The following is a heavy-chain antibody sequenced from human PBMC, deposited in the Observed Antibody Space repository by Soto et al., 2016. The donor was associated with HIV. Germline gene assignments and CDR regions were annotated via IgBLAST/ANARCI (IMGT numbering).Heavy chain of an antibody. CDR3: ARAGVKYSSGFDAFDI. CDR2: SSSSSDYT. J-gene: IGHJ3*02. V-gene: IGHV3-11*03. D-gene: IGHD6-19*01. CDR1: GFTLSDYY. Sequence: VQLLDSGGGLVKPGGSLRLSCAASGFTLSDYYMSWIRQAPGKGLEWVSYSSSSSDYTDYADSVKDRFTISRDDAKNSLYLQMNSLRVEDTAMYYCARAGVKYSSGFDAFDIWGRGTMVTSL.